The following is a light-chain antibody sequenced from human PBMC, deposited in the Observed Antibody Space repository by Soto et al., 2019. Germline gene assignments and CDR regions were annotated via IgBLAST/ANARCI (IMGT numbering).Light chain of an antibody. J-gene: IGLJ2*01. CDR2: DVI. V-gene: IGLV2-14*03. CDR1: SSDVGGYNS. Sequence: QSALTQPASVSGSPGQSITISCTGSSSDVGGYNSVSWYQQHPGKVPKLVIYDVINRPSGISNRFSGSKSGNTASLTISGLQAEDEAHYYCGSYTSISASVIFGGGTKVTVL. CDR3: GSYTSISASVI.